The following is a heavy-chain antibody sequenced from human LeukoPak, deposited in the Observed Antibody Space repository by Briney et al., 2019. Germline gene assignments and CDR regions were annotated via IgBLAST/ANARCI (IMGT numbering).Heavy chain of an antibody. CDR3: AKDLSSGSSIYGVDV. V-gene: IGHV3-30*18. CDR2: ISYDGSNK. D-gene: IGHD3-10*02. Sequence: GGSLRLSCAASGFTFSNYGMHWVRQAPGKGLEWVALISYDGSNKYYADSVRGRFTISRDNSKNTLYLQMNSLRAEDTAVYYCAKDLSSGSSIYGVDVWGQGTTVTVSS. CDR1: GFTFSNYG. J-gene: IGHJ6*02.